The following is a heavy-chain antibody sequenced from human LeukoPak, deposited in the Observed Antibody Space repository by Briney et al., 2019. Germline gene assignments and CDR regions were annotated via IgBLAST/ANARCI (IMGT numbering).Heavy chain of an antibody. CDR3: SRLYSGTRPPDY. V-gene: IGHV4-39*01. J-gene: IGHJ4*02. D-gene: IGHD2-15*01. Sequence: SETLSLTCTVSGVSIISSTYYWGWLRQPPGKGLEWIGGIFYSGSTYYNPSLKSRVTISVDTSKNQISLKVTSVTAADTAIYYCSRLYSGTRPPDYWGQGTLVTVSS. CDR2: IFYSGST. CDR1: GVSIISSTYY.